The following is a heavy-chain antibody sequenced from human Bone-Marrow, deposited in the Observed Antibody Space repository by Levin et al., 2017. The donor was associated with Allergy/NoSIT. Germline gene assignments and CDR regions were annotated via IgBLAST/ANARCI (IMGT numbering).Heavy chain of an antibody. CDR2: IYYSGST. J-gene: IGHJ4*02. V-gene: IGHV4-30-4*01. CDR3: ATLAAAGTLDFDY. CDR1: GVSVSRGEDY. D-gene: IGHD6-13*01. Sequence: SETLSRTCTVAGVSVSRGEDYWSWVRQPPGQGLEWIGYIYYSGSTYYNPSLKSRLTISGDTSKNQFSLNLYSVTAADTAVYYCATLAAAGTLDFDYWGQGTLVTVSS.